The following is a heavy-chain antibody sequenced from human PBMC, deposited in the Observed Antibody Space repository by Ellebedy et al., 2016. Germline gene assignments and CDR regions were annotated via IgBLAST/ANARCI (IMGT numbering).Heavy chain of an antibody. CDR2: MNPNSGNT. Sequence: ASVKVSCXASGYTFTSYDINWVRQATGQGLEWMGWMNPNSGNTGYAQKFQGRVTMTRNTSISTAYMELSSLRSEDTAVYYCARSVPATPRDHPWYYYYYYMDVWGKGTTVTVSS. CDR3: ARSVPATPRDHPWYYYYYYMDV. D-gene: IGHD2-2*01. J-gene: IGHJ6*03. CDR1: GYTFTSYD. V-gene: IGHV1-8*01.